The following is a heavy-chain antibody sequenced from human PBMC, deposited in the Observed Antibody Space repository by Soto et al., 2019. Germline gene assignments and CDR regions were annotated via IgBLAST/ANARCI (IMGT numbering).Heavy chain of an antibody. Sequence: GGSLRLSCAASGFTFSSYWMHWVRQAPGKGLVWVSRINSDGSSTSYADSVKGRFTISRDNAKNTLYLQMNSLRAEHTAVYYCARGIPSEGFDPWGQGTLVTVSS. J-gene: IGHJ5*02. CDR3: ARGIPSEGFDP. CDR1: GFTFSSYW. CDR2: INSDGSST. V-gene: IGHV3-74*01.